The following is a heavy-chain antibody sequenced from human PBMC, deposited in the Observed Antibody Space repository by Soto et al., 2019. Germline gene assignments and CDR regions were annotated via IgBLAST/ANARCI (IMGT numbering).Heavy chain of an antibody. CDR3: ARLSSPEYYYDSSGYWRGFDY. CDR1: GASISSYY. J-gene: IGHJ4*02. D-gene: IGHD3-22*01. CDR2: IYYSGST. Sequence: ESLSITCPVSGASISSYYWSWIRQPPGKGLEWIGYIYYSGSTNYNPSLKSRVTISVDTSKNQFSLKLSSVTAADTAVYYCARLSSPEYYYDSSGYWRGFDYWGQGTLVTVYS. V-gene: IGHV4-59*01.